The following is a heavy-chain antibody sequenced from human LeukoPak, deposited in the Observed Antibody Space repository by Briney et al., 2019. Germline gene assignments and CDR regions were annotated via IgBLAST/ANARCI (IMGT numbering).Heavy chain of an antibody. CDR1: GGSISSSSYY. J-gene: IGHJ4*02. V-gene: IGHV4-39*07. CDR2: INHSGST. Sequence: SETLSLTCTVSGGSISSSSYYWGWIRQPPGKGLEWIGEINHSGSTNYNPSLKSRVTISVDTSKNQFSLKLSSVTAADTAVYYCARRLGYFDYWGQGTLVTVSS. CDR3: ARRLGYFDY.